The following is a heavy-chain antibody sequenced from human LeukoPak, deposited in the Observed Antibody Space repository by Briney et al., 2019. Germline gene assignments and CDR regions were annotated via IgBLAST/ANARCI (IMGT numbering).Heavy chain of an antibody. CDR2: INPNSGGT. J-gene: IGHJ4*02. D-gene: IGHD3-16*01. CDR1: GYTFTGYY. CDR3: ARTRIVTFFDN. V-gene: IGHV1-2*02. Sequence: ASVKVSCKASGYTFTGYYMHWVRQGPGQGLEWMGWINPNSGGTNYAQKFQGRVTMTTVTSTSTVYMELKNLRSDDTAVYYCARTRIVTFFDNWGQGTLVTVSS.